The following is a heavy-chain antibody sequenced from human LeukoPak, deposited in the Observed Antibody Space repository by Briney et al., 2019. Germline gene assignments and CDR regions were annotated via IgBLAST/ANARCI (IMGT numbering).Heavy chain of an antibody. J-gene: IGHJ4*02. CDR3: VRDAGYCSDGGCYRWCHI. Sequence: PGGSLRLSCAASGFTFSSYSMSWVRQAPAKGLEWVSYISTSSVTRYYADAVRGRFTTSRDDAKNSLSLQMNSLRAEGTAVYYCVRDAGYCSDGGCYRWCHIWGQGTLVTVSS. CDR1: GFTFSSYS. CDR2: ISTSSVTR. V-gene: IGHV3-48*01. D-gene: IGHD2-15*01.